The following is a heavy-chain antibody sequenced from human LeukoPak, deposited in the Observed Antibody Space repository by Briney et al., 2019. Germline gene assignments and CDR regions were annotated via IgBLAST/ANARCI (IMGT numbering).Heavy chain of an antibody. CDR2: ISYDGSNK. Sequence: GRSLRLSCAASGFTFSSYGMHWVRQARGKGLEWVAVISYDGSNKYYADSVKGRFTISRDNSKNTLYLQMNSLRAEDTAVYYCAKGSNLDDAFDIWGQGTMVTVSS. CDR3: AKGSNLDDAFDI. CDR1: GFTFSSYG. J-gene: IGHJ3*02. D-gene: IGHD1-1*01. V-gene: IGHV3-30*18.